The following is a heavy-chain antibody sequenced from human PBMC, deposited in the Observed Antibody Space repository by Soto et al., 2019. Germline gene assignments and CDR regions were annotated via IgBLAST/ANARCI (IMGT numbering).Heavy chain of an antibody. Sequence: SLRLSCTTSGFTFNTYGMHWVRQAPGKGLEWVASIWYDGSNKYYADSVKGRFTISRDNSKSTLYLQLNNLRAEDTAVYYCANLDWSQLPNNFDYWGQGTLVTVSS. V-gene: IGHV3-33*06. CDR1: GFTFNTYG. CDR3: ANLDWSQLPNNFDY. J-gene: IGHJ4*02. CDR2: IWYDGSNK. D-gene: IGHD1-1*01.